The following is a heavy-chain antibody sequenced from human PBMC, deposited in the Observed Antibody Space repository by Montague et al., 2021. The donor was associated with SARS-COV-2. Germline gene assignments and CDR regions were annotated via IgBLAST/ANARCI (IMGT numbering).Heavy chain of an antibody. J-gene: IGHJ6*02. CDR3: ARECRPPLWFGELDYYGMDV. V-gene: IGHV6-1*01. D-gene: IGHD3-10*01. CDR2: TYYRSKWYN. CDR1: GDSVSSNSAA. Sequence: CAISGDSVSSNSAAWNWIRQSPSRGLEWLGRTYYRSKWYNDYAVSVKSRITINPDTSKNQFSLQLNSVTPEDTAVYYCARECRPPLWFGELDYYGMDVWGQGTTVTVSS.